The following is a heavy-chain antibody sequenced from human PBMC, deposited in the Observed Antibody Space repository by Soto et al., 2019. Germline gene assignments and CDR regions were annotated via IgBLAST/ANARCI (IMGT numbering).Heavy chain of an antibody. CDR1: GFTFSSYA. D-gene: IGHD3-3*01. J-gene: IGHJ6*03. Sequence: GSLRLSCAASGFTFSSYAMHWVRQAPGKGLEYVSAISSNGGSTYYANSVKGRFTISRDNSKNTLYLQMGSLRAEDMAVYYCARDGANFGVGPTEIGYCYYMDVWGKGTTVTVSS. CDR2: ISSNGGST. CDR3: ARDGANFGVGPTEIGYCYYMDV. V-gene: IGHV3-64*01.